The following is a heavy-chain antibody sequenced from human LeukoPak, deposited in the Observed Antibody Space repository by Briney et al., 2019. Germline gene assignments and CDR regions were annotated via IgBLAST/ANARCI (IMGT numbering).Heavy chain of an antibody. V-gene: IGHV4-59*01. CDR2: IYYSGST. Sequence: SETLSLTCTVSGGSISSYYWSWIRQPPGKGLEWIGYIYYSGSTNYNPSLKSRVTISVDTSKNQFSLKLSSVTAADTAVYHCAREAMYSYGNNFDYWGQGTLVTVSS. J-gene: IGHJ4*02. CDR3: AREAMYSYGNNFDY. CDR1: GGSISSYY. D-gene: IGHD5-18*01.